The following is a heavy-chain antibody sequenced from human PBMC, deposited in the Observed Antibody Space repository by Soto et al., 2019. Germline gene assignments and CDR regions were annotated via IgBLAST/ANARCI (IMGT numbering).Heavy chain of an antibody. CDR1: GDSIRRGSY. V-gene: IGHV4-31*03. J-gene: IGHJ4*02. CDR2: IFHRGTT. D-gene: IGHD2-15*01. Sequence: PSETLSLTCTVSGDSIRRGSYWGWIRQPPGKGLEWIGYIFHRGTTFYNPSLRSRVTISQDTSKNQFSLNLSAVTAADTAIYFCAGIVVEEAAQFDHWGQGTLVTVSS. CDR3: AGIVVEEAAQFDH.